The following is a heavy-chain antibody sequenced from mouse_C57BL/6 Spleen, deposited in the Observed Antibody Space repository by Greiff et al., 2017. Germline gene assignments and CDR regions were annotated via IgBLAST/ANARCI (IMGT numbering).Heavy chain of an antibody. J-gene: IGHJ4*01. CDR2: ISDGGSYT. CDR1: GFTFSSYA. CDR3: ARDNDGYYGAMDY. V-gene: IGHV5-4*01. D-gene: IGHD2-3*01. Sequence: EVQLVESGGGLVKPGGSLKLSCAASGFTFSSYAMSWVRQTPEKRLEWVATISDGGSYTYYPDNVKGRFTISGDNAKNNLYLQRSHLKSEDTAMYYCARDNDGYYGAMDYWGQGTSVTVSS.